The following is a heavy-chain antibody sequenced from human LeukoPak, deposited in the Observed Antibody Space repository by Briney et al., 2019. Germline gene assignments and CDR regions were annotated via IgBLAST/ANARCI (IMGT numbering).Heavy chain of an antibody. CDR2: IYYSGST. CDR3: ARGLKNLYDFWSGYRSAFDI. CDR1: GGSISSYY. V-gene: IGHV4-59*01. D-gene: IGHD3-3*01. Sequence: SETLSLTCTVSGGSISSYYWSWIRQPPGKGLEWIGYIYYSGSTNYNPSLKGRVTISVDTSKNQFSLKLSSVTAADTAVYYCARGLKNLYDFWSGYRSAFDIWGQGTMVTVSS. J-gene: IGHJ3*02.